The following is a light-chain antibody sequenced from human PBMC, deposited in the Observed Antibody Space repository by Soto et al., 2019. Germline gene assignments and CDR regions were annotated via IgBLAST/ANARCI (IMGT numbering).Light chain of an antibody. CDR2: KAS. Sequence: DIQMTQSPSTLSASVGDRVTITCRASQSISSWLAWYQQKPGTAPKLLIYKASRLQSGVPSRFSGSGSGTEFTLTISTLQPDDFPTYSCQQYVTSFPSFGQGTKVEFK. V-gene: IGKV1-5*03. CDR3: QQYVTSFPS. CDR1: QSISSW. J-gene: IGKJ1*01.